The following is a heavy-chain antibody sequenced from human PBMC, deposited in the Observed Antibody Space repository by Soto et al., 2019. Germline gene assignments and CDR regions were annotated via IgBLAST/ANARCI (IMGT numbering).Heavy chain of an antibody. CDR3: ATPYSSSWFSPFDY. V-gene: IGHV3-23*01. J-gene: IGHJ4*02. D-gene: IGHD6-13*01. CDR1: GFTFGSYA. CDR2: IGAGYGT. Sequence: EVQLLESGGGLVQPGGSLRLSCAASGFTFGSYAMSWVRQAPGKGLEWVSPIGAGYGTYYADSVKGRFSITRDNSKNTLYLQMNSLRAEDTAIYYGATPYSSSWFSPFDYWGQGPWSPSPQ.